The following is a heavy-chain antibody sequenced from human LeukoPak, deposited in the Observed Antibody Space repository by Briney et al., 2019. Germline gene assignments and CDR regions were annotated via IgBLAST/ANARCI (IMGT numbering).Heavy chain of an antibody. CDR3: ARGATTGPPYYLDY. V-gene: IGHV4-59*12. CDR1: GGSISNYY. Sequence: SETLSLTCTVSGGSISNYYGSWIRQPPGKGLEWIGYVYYSGSTSYNPSLKGRVTISVDTSRNQFSLKLSSVTAADTAVYYCARGATTGPPYYLDYWGQGALVTVSS. D-gene: IGHD1-1*01. CDR2: VYYSGST. J-gene: IGHJ4*02.